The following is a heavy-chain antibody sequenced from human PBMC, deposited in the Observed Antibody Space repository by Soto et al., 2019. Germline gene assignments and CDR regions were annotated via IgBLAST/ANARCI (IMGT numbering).Heavy chain of an antibody. J-gene: IGHJ4*02. CDR1: GFTFSSYG. V-gene: IGHV3-30*18. CDR2: ISYDGSNK. Sequence: QVQLVESGGGVVQPGRSLRLSCAASGFTFSSYGMHWVRQAPGKGLEGVAVISYDGSNKYYADSVKGRFTISRDNSKNTLYLQMNSLRAEDTAVYYCAKDKRQWLANYYFDYWGQGTLVTVSS. CDR3: AKDKRQWLANYYFDY. D-gene: IGHD6-19*01.